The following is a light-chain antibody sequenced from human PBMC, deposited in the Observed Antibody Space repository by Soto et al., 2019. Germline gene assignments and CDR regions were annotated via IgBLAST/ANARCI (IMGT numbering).Light chain of an antibody. CDR3: QQYGSSPRT. V-gene: IGKV3-20*01. J-gene: IGKJ4*01. CDR2: GAS. Sequence: EIVLTQSPGTLSLSPGERATLSCRASQSVSSSFAWYQQKPGQAPRLLIYGASTTATGTPDRFSGSGSGTDFTLTISRLEPEDFAVDYCQQYGSSPRTFGGGTKVEIK. CDR1: QSVSSSF.